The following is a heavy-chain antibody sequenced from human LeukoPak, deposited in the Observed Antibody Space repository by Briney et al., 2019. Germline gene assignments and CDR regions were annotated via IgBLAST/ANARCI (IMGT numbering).Heavy chain of an antibody. CDR1: SGSISSGDYY. CDR2: IYYSGNT. CDR3: VRRAYIYGIQGWYFDL. D-gene: IGHD5-18*01. Sequence: SETLSLTCTVSSGSISSGDYYWSWIRQPPGKGLEWIGHIYYSGNTYYNPSLKSRVTISIDTSKNQFSLKLSSVTAADTAVYYCVRRAYIYGIQGWYFDLWGRGTLVTVSS. J-gene: IGHJ2*01. V-gene: IGHV4-30-4*01.